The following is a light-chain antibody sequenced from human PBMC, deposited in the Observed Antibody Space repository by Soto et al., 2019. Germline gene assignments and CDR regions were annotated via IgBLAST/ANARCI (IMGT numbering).Light chain of an antibody. CDR3: QHSKKWT. CDR1: QGISTY. CDR2: AAS. J-gene: IGKJ1*01. Sequence: DIQMTQSPSSLSASVGDRFTITCRASQGISTYLNWYQQKPGKAPKLLIYAASSLQSGVPSRFSGSGSETDFTLTISSLQPEDFATYSCQHSKKWTFGQGTKVDIK. V-gene: IGKV1-39*01.